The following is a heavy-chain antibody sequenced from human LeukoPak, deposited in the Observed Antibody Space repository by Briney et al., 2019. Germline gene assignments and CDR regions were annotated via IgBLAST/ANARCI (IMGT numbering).Heavy chain of an antibody. CDR2: ISYDGRTT. CDR1: GFTFSMYA. Sequence: GGSLRLSCAASGFTFSMYAMHWVRQAPGKGLEWVAVISYDGRTTYYRDSVMGRFTISRDKSKNTLYLQMNSLRSDDTAVYYCAKDSAYYDSSGDYFDSWGQGTLVTVSS. J-gene: IGHJ4*02. CDR3: AKDSAYYDSSGDYFDS. V-gene: IGHV3-30*18. D-gene: IGHD3-22*01.